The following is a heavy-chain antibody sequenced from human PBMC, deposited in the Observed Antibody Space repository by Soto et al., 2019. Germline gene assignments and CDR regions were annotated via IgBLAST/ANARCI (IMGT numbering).Heavy chain of an antibody. D-gene: IGHD3-22*01. Sequence: PGGSLRLSCAASGFTVSSYAMSWVRQAPGKGLEWVSAISGSGGSTYYADSVKGRFTISRDNSKNTLYLQMNSLRAEDTAVYYSAKELAKGLYYDSSGSPEYFQHWGQGTLVTVSS. J-gene: IGHJ1*01. CDR1: GFTVSSYA. CDR3: AKELAKGLYYDSSGSPEYFQH. CDR2: ISGSGGST. V-gene: IGHV3-23*01.